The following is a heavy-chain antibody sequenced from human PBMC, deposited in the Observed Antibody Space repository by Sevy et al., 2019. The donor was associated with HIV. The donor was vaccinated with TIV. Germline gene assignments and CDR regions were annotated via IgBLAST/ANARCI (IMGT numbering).Heavy chain of an antibody. J-gene: IGHJ4*02. CDR2: ISSSGSYI. CDR3: ARGRPYDTRDFDY. V-gene: IGHV3-21*01. D-gene: IGHD3-22*01. CDR1: GFTFRSYT. Sequence: GGSLRLSCVASGFTFRSYTMKWVRQAPGKGLECVSSISSSGSYIYYADSVKGRFTISRDDAKTSLYLQMNTLRAEDAALYYCARGRPYDTRDFDYWGQGTLVTVSS.